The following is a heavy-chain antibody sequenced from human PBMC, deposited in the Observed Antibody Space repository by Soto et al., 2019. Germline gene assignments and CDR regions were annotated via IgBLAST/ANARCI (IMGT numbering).Heavy chain of an antibody. CDR1: GGSMSSEGYY. CDR3: ARAGGLGAVAVDY. V-gene: IGHV4-30-2*01. CDR2: IYHSGST. Sequence: SLALTEGISGGSMSSEGYYWSWIRQPPGKGLEWIGYIYHSGSTYYNPSLKSRVTISVDRSKNQFSLKLSSVTAADTAVYYCARAGGLGAVAVDYWGQGSLVTVSS. D-gene: IGHD6-19*01. J-gene: IGHJ4*02.